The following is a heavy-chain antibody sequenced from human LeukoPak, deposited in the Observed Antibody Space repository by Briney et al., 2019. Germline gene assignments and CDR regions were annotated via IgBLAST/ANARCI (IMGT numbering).Heavy chain of an antibody. J-gene: IGHJ4*02. CDR1: GGAIISDNFY. CDR3: GRLFDS. Sequence: SETLSLTCTVSGGAIISDNFYWGWVRQPPGKGLEWVGSINYSGTTYYNPSLRIRVSISVDTSRTQFFLRLNSVSAADTAVYYCGRLFDSWGQGILVTVSS. V-gene: IGHV4-39*01. CDR2: INYSGTT.